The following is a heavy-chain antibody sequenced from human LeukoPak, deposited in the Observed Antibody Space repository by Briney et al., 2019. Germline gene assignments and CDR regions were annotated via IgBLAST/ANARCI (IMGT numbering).Heavy chain of an antibody. V-gene: IGHV3-30*02. J-gene: IGHJ4*02. D-gene: IGHD6-19*01. CDR3: AKDGELYSSGWYLNY. CDR2: IPYDGSNK. CDR1: GFTFSSYG. Sequence: GGSLRLSCAASGFTFSSYGTHWVRQAPGEGLEWVAFIPYDGSNKYYADSLKGRFSISRDNSKNTLYLQMNSLRAEDTAVYYCAKDGELYSSGWYLNYWGQGTLVTVSS.